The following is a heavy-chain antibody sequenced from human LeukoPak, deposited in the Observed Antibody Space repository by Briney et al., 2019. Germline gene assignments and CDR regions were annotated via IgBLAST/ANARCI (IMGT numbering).Heavy chain of an antibody. V-gene: IGHV4-34*01. J-gene: IGHJ4*02. CDR2: INHSGST. D-gene: IGHD3-10*01. Sequence: SETLSLTCAVYGGSFSGYYWSWIRQPPGKGLEWIGEINHSGSTNYNPSLKSRVTISVDTSKNQFSLKLSSVTAADTAVYYCARHPVRGVIRYYFDYWGQGTLVTVSS. CDR3: ARHPVRGVIRYYFDY. CDR1: GGSFSGYY.